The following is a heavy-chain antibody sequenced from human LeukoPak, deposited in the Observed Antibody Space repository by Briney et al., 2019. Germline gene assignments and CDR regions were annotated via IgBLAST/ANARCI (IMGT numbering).Heavy chain of an antibody. D-gene: IGHD6-19*01. CDR3: ATGTYSSGWVAFDY. Sequence: ASVTVSCKVSGYTLTELSMHWVRQAPGKGLEWMGGFDPEDGETIYAQKFQGRVTMTEDTSTDTAYMELSSLRSEDTAVYYCATGTYSSGWVAFDYWGQGTLVTVSS. V-gene: IGHV1-24*01. J-gene: IGHJ4*02. CDR1: GYTLTELS. CDR2: FDPEDGET.